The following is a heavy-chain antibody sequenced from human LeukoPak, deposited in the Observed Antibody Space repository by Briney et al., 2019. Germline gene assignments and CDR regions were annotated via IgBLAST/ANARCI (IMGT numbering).Heavy chain of an antibody. CDR3: ARGYCSGGGCYIFDY. CDR2: IYTSGST. J-gene: IGHJ4*02. CDR1: GGSISGYY. Sequence: PSETLSLTCTVSGGSISGYYWSWIRQPATEGLEWIGRIYTSGSTNYNPSLKSRVSVSVDTSKNQFSLMLTSVAAADTAVYYCARGYCSGGGCYIFDYWGQGSLVTVSS. V-gene: IGHV4-4*07. D-gene: IGHD2-15*01.